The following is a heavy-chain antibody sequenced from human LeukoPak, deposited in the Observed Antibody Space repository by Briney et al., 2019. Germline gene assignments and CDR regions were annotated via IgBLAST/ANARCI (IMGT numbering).Heavy chain of an antibody. Sequence: SGPTLVKPTQTLTLTCTFSGFSLRTRGVGVGWIRQPPGKALEWLALIYWDDDKRYSPSLKSRLTITKDTSKNQVVLTMTNMDPVDTATYYCAHYSYYDSSGYYLDYWGQGTLVTVSS. J-gene: IGHJ4*02. D-gene: IGHD3-22*01. CDR2: IYWDDDK. CDR1: GFSLRTRGVG. CDR3: AHYSYYDSSGYYLDY. V-gene: IGHV2-5*02.